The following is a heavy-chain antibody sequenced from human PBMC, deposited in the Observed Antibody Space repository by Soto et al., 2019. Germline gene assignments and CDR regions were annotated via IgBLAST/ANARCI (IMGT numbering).Heavy chain of an antibody. Sequence: SETLSLTCTVSGGSISSGGYYWSWIRQHPGKGLEWIGYIYYSGSTYYNPSLKSRVTISVDTSKNQFSLKLSSVTAADTAVYYCAREERTSGNGYDRKKGYFQHWGQGTLVTVSS. V-gene: IGHV4-31*03. D-gene: IGHD3-22*01. CDR1: GGSISSGGYY. CDR3: AREERTSGNGYDRKKGYFQH. CDR2: IYYSGST. J-gene: IGHJ1*01.